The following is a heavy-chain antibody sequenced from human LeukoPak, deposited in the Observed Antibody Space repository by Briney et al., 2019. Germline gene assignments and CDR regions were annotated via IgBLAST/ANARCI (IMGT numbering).Heavy chain of an antibody. CDR1: GCTFSSYA. V-gene: IGHV1-69*04. CDR2: FTPIGGAA. Sequence: ASVKVSCKSSGCTFSSYAIAWVRQAPGQGLEWMGMFTPIGGAAIYAQKFQGRITITTDKSTNIGYMELTRLRSEDTAMYYCARSQGGQPDYWGQGTLVTVS. D-gene: IGHD2-2*01. CDR3: ARSQGGQPDY. J-gene: IGHJ4*02.